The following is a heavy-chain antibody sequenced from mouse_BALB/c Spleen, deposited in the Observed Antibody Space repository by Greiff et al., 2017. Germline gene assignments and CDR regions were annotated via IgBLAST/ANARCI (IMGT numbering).Heavy chain of an antibody. V-gene: IGHV1-87*01. Sequence: VQLQESGAELARPGASVKLSCKASGYTFTSYWMQWVKQRPGQGLEWIGAIYPGDGDTRYTQKFKGKATLTADKSSSTAYMQLSSLASEDSAVYYCARYDYDDFFAYWGQGTLVTVSA. CDR3: ARYDYDDFFAY. CDR2: IYPGDGDT. CDR1: GYTFTSYW. D-gene: IGHD2-4*01. J-gene: IGHJ3*01.